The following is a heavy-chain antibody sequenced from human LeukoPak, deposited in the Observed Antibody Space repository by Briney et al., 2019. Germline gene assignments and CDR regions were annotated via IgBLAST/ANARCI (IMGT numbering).Heavy chain of an antibody. D-gene: IGHD3-22*01. V-gene: IGHV3-74*01. CDR3: ARVIGQSNYDSSVSSLLDY. J-gene: IGHJ4*02. Sequence: AGGSLRLSCVASGFTFSSSWMHWVRQVPGKGLVWVSRINNDGTDRSYAESVKGRFTVSRDNAKNTLYLQMNSLGDEDTAVYYCARVIGQSNYDSSVSSLLDYWGQGTLVTVSS. CDR2: INNDGTDR. CDR1: GFTFSSSW.